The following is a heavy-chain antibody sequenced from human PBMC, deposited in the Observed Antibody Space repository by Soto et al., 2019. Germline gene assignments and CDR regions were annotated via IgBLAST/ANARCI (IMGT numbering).Heavy chain of an antibody. D-gene: IGHD5-12*01. Sequence: PSETLSLTCTVSGGSISSYYWSWIRQPAGKGLEWIGSIYYSGSTYYNPSLKSRVTISVDTSKNQFSLKLSSVTAADTAVYYCARHSEMATIVDWFDPWGQGTLVTVSS. CDR1: GGSISSYY. CDR2: IYYSGST. J-gene: IGHJ5*02. CDR3: ARHSEMATIVDWFDP. V-gene: IGHV4-59*05.